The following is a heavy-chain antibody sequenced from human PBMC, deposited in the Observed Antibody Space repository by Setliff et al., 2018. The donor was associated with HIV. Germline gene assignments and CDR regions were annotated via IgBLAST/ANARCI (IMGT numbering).Heavy chain of an antibody. Sequence: PGGSLRLSCESSGFTFNNYWMSWVRQAPGKRPEWVANIKGDGSETYYVDFVKGRFTISRDNAKNSLYLQMNSLRAEDTAVYYCVRHKDRWGAIDYWGQGTLVTVSS. CDR2: IKGDGSET. CDR1: GFTFNNYW. J-gene: IGHJ4*02. CDR3: VRHKDRWGAIDY. V-gene: IGHV3-7*01. D-gene: IGHD7-27*01.